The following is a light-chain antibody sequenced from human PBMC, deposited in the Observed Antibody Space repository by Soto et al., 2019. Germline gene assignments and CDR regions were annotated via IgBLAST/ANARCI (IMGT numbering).Light chain of an antibody. CDR3: QQYGSSPYT. Sequence: EIVLTQSPATLYLSPGERATLSCGASQSVSSSYLAWYQQKPGLSPRLLNYDASSRATGIPDRFSGSGSGTDFNLTISRLEPEDFAVYYCQQYGSSPYTFGQGTKLEIK. J-gene: IGKJ2*01. CDR1: QSVSSSY. CDR2: DAS. V-gene: IGKV3D-20*01.